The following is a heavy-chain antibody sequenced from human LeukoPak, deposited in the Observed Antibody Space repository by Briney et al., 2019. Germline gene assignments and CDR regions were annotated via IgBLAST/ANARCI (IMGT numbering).Heavy chain of an antibody. Sequence: PSETLSLTCTVSGGSISSGGYYWSWIRQHPGKGLEWIGYIYYSGSTYYNPSLKSRVTLSVDKSKNQLSLRLTSVTAADTAVYYCARGGDYRFDYWGQGTLVTVSS. D-gene: IGHD4-17*01. J-gene: IGHJ4*02. V-gene: IGHV4-31*03. CDR2: IYYSGST. CDR1: GGSISSGGYY. CDR3: ARGGDYRFDY.